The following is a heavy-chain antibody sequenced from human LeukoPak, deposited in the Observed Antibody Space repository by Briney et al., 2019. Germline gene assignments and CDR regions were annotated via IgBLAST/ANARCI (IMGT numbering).Heavy chain of an antibody. D-gene: IGHD3-22*01. CDR2: ISGNGLNT. Sequence: GGSLRLSCSASGFTFSTYSMHWVRQAPGKGLEYVSAISGNGLNTYYTDSVKGRFTLSRDNSENTLYLQMSSLRAEDTAVYYCVKDLGYYYGSKGYSIWGQGTMVTVSS. J-gene: IGHJ3*02. V-gene: IGHV3-64D*09. CDR1: GFTFSTYS. CDR3: VKDLGYYYGSKGYSI.